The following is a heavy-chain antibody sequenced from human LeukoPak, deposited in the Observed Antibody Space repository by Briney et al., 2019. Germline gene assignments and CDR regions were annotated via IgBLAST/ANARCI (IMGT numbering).Heavy chain of an antibody. D-gene: IGHD6-13*01. CDR3: AEGSMWYGS. J-gene: IGHJ5*02. CDR1: GASIRSYY. V-gene: IGHV4-59*01. Sequence: PSETLSLTCTVSGASIRSYYWSWIRQPPGKGLEWIGYHHHSGSTNYNPSLKSRVTKSVDTSKNQFSLKLTSVTAADTAVYYCAEGSMWYGSWGQGTPVTVSS. CDR2: HHHSGST.